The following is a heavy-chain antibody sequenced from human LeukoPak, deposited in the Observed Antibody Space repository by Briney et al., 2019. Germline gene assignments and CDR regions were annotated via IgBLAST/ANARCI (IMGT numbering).Heavy chain of an antibody. J-gene: IGHJ6*03. D-gene: IGHD3-9*01. CDR2: IYYSGST. V-gene: IGHV4-39*07. Sequence: PSETLSLTCTVSGGSISSSSYYWGWIRQPPGKGLEWIGSIYYSGSTYYNPSLKSRVTISVDTSKNQFSLELSSVTAADTAVYYCARVSEFDYPYYYYMDVWGKGTTVTVSS. CDR1: GGSISSSSYY. CDR3: ARVSEFDYPYYYYMDV.